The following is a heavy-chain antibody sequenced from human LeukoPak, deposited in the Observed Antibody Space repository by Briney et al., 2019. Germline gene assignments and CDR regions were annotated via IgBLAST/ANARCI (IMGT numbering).Heavy chain of an antibody. D-gene: IGHD2-15*01. CDR1: GGSLSGYY. CDR3: ARVPYCSGGSCNYYYYYGMDV. V-gene: IGHV4-34*01. Sequence: SETLSLTCAVYGGSLSGYYWSWIRQPPGKWMEWIGEINHSGSTNYNPSLKSRVTISVDTSKNQFSLKLSSVTAADTAVYYCARVPYCSGGSCNYYYYYGMDVWGQGTTVTVSS. J-gene: IGHJ6*02. CDR2: INHSGST.